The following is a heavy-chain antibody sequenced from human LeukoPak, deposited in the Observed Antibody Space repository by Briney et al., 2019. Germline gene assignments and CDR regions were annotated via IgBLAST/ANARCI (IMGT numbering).Heavy chain of an antibody. CDR3: ARRPLWFGELLPYYFDY. CDR1: GGSISSYY. Sequence: SETLSLTCTVSGGSISSYYWSWIRQPPGKGLEWIGYIYYSGSTNYNPSLKSRVTISVDTSKNQFSLKLSSVTAADTAVYYCARRPLWFGELLPYYFDYWGQGTLVTVSS. V-gene: IGHV4-59*08. J-gene: IGHJ4*02. D-gene: IGHD3-10*01. CDR2: IYYSGST.